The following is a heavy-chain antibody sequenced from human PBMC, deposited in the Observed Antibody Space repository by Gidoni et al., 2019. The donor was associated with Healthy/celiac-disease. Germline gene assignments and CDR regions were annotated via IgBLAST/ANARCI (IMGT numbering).Heavy chain of an antibody. CDR3: AREEGYYYDSSGYYYLYRYYGMDV. Sequence: QVPLVASGGGVVQPARSLRLSFASSGFPFRSYGMPWVRQAPGKGLEWVEVIWYDGSKKYYADSVKGRFTISRDNSKNTLYLQMNSLRAEDTAVYYCAREEGYYYDSSGYYYLYRYYGMDVWGQGTTVTVSS. J-gene: IGHJ6*02. D-gene: IGHD3-22*01. CDR1: GFPFRSYG. V-gene: IGHV3-33*01. CDR2: IWYDGSKK.